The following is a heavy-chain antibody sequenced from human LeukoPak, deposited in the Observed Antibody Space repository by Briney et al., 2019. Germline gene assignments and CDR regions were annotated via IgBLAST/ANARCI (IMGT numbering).Heavy chain of an antibody. J-gene: IGHJ5*02. CDR1: GFTFSNAW. CDR3: SGGILEWLLSEFDP. CDR2: IKSKTDGGTT. V-gene: IGHV3-15*07. D-gene: IGHD3-3*01. Sequence: GGSLRLSCAASGFTFSNAWMNWVRQAPGKGLEWVGRIKSKTDGGTTDYAAPVKGRFTISRDDSKNTLYLQMNSLKTEDTAVYYCSGGILEWLLSEFDPWGQGTLVTVSS.